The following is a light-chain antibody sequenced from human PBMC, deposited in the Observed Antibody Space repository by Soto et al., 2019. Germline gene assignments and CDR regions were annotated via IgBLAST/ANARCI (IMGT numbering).Light chain of an antibody. V-gene: IGLV2-23*01. CDR3: CSYAGSYLV. CDR1: SSDVGSYNL. CDR2: EGS. Sequence: QSVLTQPASVSGSPGQSITISCTGTSSDVGSYNLVSWYQQHPGKAPKLMIYEGSKRPSGVSNRFSGSKSGNTASLTISGLQAEDEADYYCCSYAGSYLVVGGGTKVTVL. J-gene: IGLJ2*01.